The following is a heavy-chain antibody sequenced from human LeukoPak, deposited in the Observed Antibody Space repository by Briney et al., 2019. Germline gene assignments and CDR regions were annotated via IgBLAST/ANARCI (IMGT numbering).Heavy chain of an antibody. J-gene: IGHJ4*02. V-gene: IGHV3-74*01. CDR2: INNDGSDT. Sequence: GGSLRLSCAASGFTFNTYWMYWVRQAPGKGLVWVSRINNDGSDTIYADSVKGRFTISRDNAKDTLYLQMISLRVEDTAVYYCARSSYPYYFDYWGQGTLVTVSS. CDR3: ARSSYPYYFDY. CDR1: GFTFNTYW.